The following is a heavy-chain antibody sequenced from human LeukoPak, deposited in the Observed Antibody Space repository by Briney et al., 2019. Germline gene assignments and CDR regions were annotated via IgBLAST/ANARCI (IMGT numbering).Heavy chain of an antibody. Sequence: GGSLRLSCAASGFTFSDYYMSWIRQAPGKGLEWVANIKQDGSVKYYVGSVRGRFTISRDNAKNSLYLQMNSLRAEDTAVYYCARIGYSSSSFDYWGQGTLVTVSS. J-gene: IGHJ4*02. CDR1: GFTFSDYY. V-gene: IGHV3-7*01. CDR3: ARIGYSSSSFDY. CDR2: IKQDGSVK. D-gene: IGHD6-6*01.